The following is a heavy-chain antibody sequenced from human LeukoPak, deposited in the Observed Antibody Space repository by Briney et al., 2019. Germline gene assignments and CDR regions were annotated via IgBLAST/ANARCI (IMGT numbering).Heavy chain of an antibody. D-gene: IGHD6-6*01. V-gene: IGHV4-34*01. J-gene: IGHJ4*02. CDR2: INHSGST. Sequence: SETLSLTCAVYGGSFSGYYWSWIRQPPGKGLEWIGEINHSGSTNYNPSLKSRVTISADTSKNQFSLKLSSVTAADTAVYYCARGTSAARVANYWGQGTLVTVSS. CDR1: GGSFSGYY. CDR3: ARGTSAARVANY.